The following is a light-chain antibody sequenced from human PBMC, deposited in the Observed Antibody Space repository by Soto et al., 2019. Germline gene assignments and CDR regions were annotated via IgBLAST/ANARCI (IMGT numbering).Light chain of an antibody. CDR1: EDVRHD. J-gene: IGKJ4*01. CDR3: IQANNYPWT. CDR2: SAT. Sequence: GHRVTITCRTSEDVRHDLAWFQQRPGKAPNLPIYSATRLQSGVPSRFSGSGSGTDFTLIISSLQPEDFATYYCIQANNYPWTVGVGTKVDIK. V-gene: IGKV1-6*01.